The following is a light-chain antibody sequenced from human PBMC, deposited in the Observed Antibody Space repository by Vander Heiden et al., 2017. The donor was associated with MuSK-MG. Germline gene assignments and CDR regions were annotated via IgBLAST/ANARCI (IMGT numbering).Light chain of an antibody. Sequence: ILIPPSPLSLPVSPAPPPSISCPSSPILLHSNGYNYLDWYLQKPGQAPQLLIYLGSNRASGVPDRFSGSGSGTDFTLKISRVEADDVGVYYCMQALQTRTFGQGTKVEIK. CDR3: MQALQTRT. CDR2: LGS. V-gene: IGKV2-28*01. J-gene: IGKJ1*01. CDR1: PILLHSNGYNY.